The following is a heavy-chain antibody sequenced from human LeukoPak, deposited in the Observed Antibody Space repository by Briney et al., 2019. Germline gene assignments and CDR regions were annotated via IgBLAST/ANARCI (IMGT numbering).Heavy chain of an antibody. D-gene: IGHD3-10*01. CDR1: GFTFSSYW. CDR2: IKQDGSEK. V-gene: IGHV3-7*03. Sequence: PGGSLRLSCAASGFTFSSYWMSWVRQAPGKGLEWVANIKQDGSEKYYVDSVKGRFTISRDNAKNSLYLQMNSLRAEDTAVYYCARTNRGVGVSMVRGVISSHPYYYYYMDVWGKGTTVTVSS. J-gene: IGHJ6*03. CDR3: ARTNRGVGVSMVRGVISSHPYYYYYMDV.